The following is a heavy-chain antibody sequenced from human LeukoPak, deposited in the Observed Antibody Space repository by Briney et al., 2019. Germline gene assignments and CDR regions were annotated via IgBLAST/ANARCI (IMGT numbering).Heavy chain of an antibody. CDR2: IYTSGST. Sequence: SETLSLTCTVSGGSISSYYWSWIRQPAGKGLEWIGRIYTSGSTNYNPSLKSRVTISVDTSKNQFSLKLSSVTAADTAVYYCARDGRYSSGSNWFDPWGQGTLVTVSS. CDR1: GGSISSYY. D-gene: IGHD6-19*01. CDR3: ARDGRYSSGSNWFDP. V-gene: IGHV4-4*07. J-gene: IGHJ5*02.